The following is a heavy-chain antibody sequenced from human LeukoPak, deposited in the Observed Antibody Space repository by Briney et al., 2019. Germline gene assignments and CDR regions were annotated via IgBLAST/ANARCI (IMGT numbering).Heavy chain of an antibody. CDR2: INPSGGST. D-gene: IGHD2-21*02. J-gene: IGHJ4*02. CDR3: ARDMAYCGGDCYTNLDY. Sequence: SVKVSCKASGYTFTSYYMHWVRQAPGQGLEWMGIINPSGGSTSYAQKFQGRVTMTRDTSTSTVYMELSSLRSEDTAVYYCARDMAYCGGDCYTNLDYWGQGTLVTVSS. CDR1: GYTFTSYY. V-gene: IGHV1-46*01.